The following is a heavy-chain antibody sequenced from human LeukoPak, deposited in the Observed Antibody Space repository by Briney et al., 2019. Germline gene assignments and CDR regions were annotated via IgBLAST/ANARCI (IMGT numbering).Heavy chain of an antibody. V-gene: IGHV3-30*02. CDR3: AREVASTSLRFDP. D-gene: IGHD2-2*01. J-gene: IGHJ5*02. CDR1: GFTFSSYG. CDR2: IRYDGSNK. Sequence: PGGSLRLSCAASGFTFSSYGMHWVRQAPGKGLEWVAFIRYDGSNKYYADSVKGRFTISRDNSKNTLYLQMNSLRAEDTAVYYCAREVASTSLRFDPWGQGTLVTVSS.